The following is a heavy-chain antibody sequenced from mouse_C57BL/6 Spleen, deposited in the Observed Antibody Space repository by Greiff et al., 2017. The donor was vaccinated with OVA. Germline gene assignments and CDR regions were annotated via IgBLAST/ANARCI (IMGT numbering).Heavy chain of an antibody. CDR1: GYSFTDYN. Sequence: VQLKESGPELVKPGASVKISCKASGYSFTDYNMNWVKQSNGKSLEWIGVINPNYGTTSYNQKFKGKATLTVDQSSSTAYMQLNSLTSEDSAVYYCAKGSNPYYYAMDYWGQGTSVTVSS. J-gene: IGHJ4*01. D-gene: IGHD1-1*01. V-gene: IGHV1-39*01. CDR3: AKGSNPYYYAMDY. CDR2: INPNYGTT.